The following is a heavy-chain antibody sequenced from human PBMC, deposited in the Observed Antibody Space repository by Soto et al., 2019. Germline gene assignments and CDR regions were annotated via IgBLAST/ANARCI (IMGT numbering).Heavy chain of an antibody. CDR3: ARRESYDSSGYYYYYYGMDV. Sequence: SETLSRTCTVSGGSISSSSYYCGWIRQPPGKGLEWIGSIYYSGSTYYNPSLKSRVTISVDTSKNQFSLKLSSVTAADTAVYYCARRESYDSSGYYYYYYGMDVWGQGTTVT. CDR1: GGSISSSSYY. V-gene: IGHV4-39*01. CDR2: IYYSGST. D-gene: IGHD3-22*01. J-gene: IGHJ6*02.